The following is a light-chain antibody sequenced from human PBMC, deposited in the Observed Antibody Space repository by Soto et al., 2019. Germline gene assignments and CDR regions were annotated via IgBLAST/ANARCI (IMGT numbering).Light chain of an antibody. CDR2: KAS. J-gene: IGKJ1*01. CDR1: QSISSW. CDR3: QHYNSYPWT. V-gene: IGKV1-5*03. Sequence: DIQMTQSPSILSASVGDRVTITWRASQSISSWLAWYQQKPGKAPNLLIHKASHLESGVPSRFRGSGSGTEFTLTISSLKPGDFATYYCQHYNSYPWTFGQGTQVDIK.